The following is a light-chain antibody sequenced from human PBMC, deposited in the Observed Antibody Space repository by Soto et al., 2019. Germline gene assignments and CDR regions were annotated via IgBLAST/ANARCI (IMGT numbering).Light chain of an antibody. V-gene: IGKV1-39*01. J-gene: IGKJ1*01. CDR1: QSISRY. CDR2: AAS. Sequence: DIQMTQSPSSLSASVGDRVTITCRASQSISRYLNWYQQKPGKAPKLLIYAASRLQTGVPSRFSGSGSGTDFTLTISSVQPEDFATYYCQQSYSTWTFGQGTKVEIK. CDR3: QQSYSTWT.